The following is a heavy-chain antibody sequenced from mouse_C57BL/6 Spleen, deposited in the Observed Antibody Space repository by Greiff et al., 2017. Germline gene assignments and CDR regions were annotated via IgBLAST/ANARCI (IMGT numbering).Heavy chain of an antibody. CDR1: GYAFSSYW. CDR3: ARYDYDGYYAMDY. Sequence: VKLMESGAELVKPGASVKISCKASGYAFSSYWMNWVKQRPGKGLEWIGQIYPGDGDTNYNGKFKGKATLTAGKSSSTAYMQLSSLTSEDSAVYFCARYDYDGYYAMDYWGQGTSVTVSS. V-gene: IGHV1-80*01. D-gene: IGHD2-4*01. J-gene: IGHJ4*01. CDR2: IYPGDGDT.